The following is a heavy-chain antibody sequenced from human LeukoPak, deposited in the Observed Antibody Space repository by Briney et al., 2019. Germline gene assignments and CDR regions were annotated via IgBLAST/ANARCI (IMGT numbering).Heavy chain of an antibody. J-gene: IGHJ3*02. Sequence: PSETLSLTCAVSGYSISSGYYWGWIRQPPGKGLEWIGSIYHSGSTYYNPSLKSRVTISVDTSKNQFSLKLSSVTAADTAVYYCATDILTGYHAFDNWGQGTMVTVSS. CDR1: GYSISSGYY. V-gene: IGHV4-38-2*01. D-gene: IGHD3-9*01. CDR3: ATDILTGYHAFDN. CDR2: IYHSGST.